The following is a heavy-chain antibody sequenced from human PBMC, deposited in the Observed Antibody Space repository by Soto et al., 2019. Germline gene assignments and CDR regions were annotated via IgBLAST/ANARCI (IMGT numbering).Heavy chain of an antibody. CDR1: GFSFSDYG. CDR3: ARGANIERGERDFDY. J-gene: IGHJ4*02. CDR2: IWYDGSHK. D-gene: IGHD2-15*01. V-gene: IGHV3-33*01. Sequence: QVQLVESGAGVVQPGRSLRLSCAASGFSFSDYGMHWVRQAPGKGLEWVAAIWYDGSHKYHADSVKDRFTISRDNSKNPLYSQMDSLRAEDTAVYYCARGANIERGERDFDYWGQAALVTVSS.